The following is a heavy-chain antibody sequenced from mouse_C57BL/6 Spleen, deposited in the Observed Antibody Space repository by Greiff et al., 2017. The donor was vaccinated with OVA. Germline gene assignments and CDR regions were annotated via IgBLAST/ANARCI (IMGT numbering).Heavy chain of an antibody. Sequence: QLQQSGTELVKPGASVKLSCKASGYTFTSYWMHWVKQRPGQGLEWIGNINPSNGGTNYNEKFKSKATLTVDKSSSTAYMQLSSLTSEDSAVYDCASESNGPAWFAYWGQGTLVTVSA. CDR2: INPSNGGT. J-gene: IGHJ3*01. CDR3: ASESNGPAWFAY. CDR1: GYTFTSYW. V-gene: IGHV1-53*01. D-gene: IGHD2-5*01.